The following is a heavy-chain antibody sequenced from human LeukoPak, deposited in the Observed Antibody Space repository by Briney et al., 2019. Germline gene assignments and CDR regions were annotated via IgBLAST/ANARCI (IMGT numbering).Heavy chain of an antibody. CDR2: IYYISYTGST. J-gene: IGHJ4*02. CDR1: GDSINSYY. CDR3: AKLGDSGGERL. V-gene: IGHV4-59*08. D-gene: IGHD2-21*02. Sequence: PSETLSLTCTVSGDSINSYYWSWIRQPPGKGLEWIGYIYYISYTGSTYYNPSLRSRVTISADTSKSQFSLKLSSVTAADTATYFCAKLGDSGGERLWGQGTLVIVSS.